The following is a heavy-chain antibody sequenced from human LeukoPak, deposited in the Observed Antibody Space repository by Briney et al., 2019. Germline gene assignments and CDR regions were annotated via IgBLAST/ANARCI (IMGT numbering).Heavy chain of an antibody. J-gene: IGHJ4*02. CDR1: GYSISSGYY. D-gene: IGHD5-12*01. Sequence: PSETLSLTCAVSGYSISSGYYWGWIRQPPGKGLEWIGSIYHSGSTYYNPSLKSRVTISVDTSKNQFSLKLSSVTAADTAVYYCARGRLRWLRRLDYWGQGTLVTVSS. CDR3: ARGRLRWLRRLDY. V-gene: IGHV4-38-2*01. CDR2: IYHSGST.